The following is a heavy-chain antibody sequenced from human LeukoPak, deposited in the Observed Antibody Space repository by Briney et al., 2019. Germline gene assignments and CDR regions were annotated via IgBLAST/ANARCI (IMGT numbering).Heavy chain of an antibody. J-gene: IGHJ4*02. CDR3: ARVGDIVGVTVYFDY. CDR2: IYYSGST. CDR1: GGSISSYH. V-gene: IGHV4-59*01. Sequence: SETLSLTCTVSGGSISSYHWSWIRPPPGKGLEWIGYIYYSGSTNYNPSLKSRVTISVDTSKNQFSLKLSSVTAADTAVYYCARVGDIVGVTVYFDYWGQGTLVTVSS. D-gene: IGHD1-26*01.